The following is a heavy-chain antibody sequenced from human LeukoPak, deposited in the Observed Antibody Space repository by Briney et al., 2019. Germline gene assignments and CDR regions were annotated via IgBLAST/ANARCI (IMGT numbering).Heavy chain of an antibody. D-gene: IGHD3-10*01. V-gene: IGHV1-69*13. CDR1: GGTFSNYG. CDR3: ARFDPGVHPGDY. J-gene: IGHJ4*02. Sequence: SVKVSCKASGGTFSNYGIGWVRQAPGQGLEWMGGIISLSGTVNYAQNLQGRVTITADESTTTAYMELSSLRSDDTAVYYCARFDPGVHPGDYWGQGTLVTVSS. CDR2: IISLSGTV.